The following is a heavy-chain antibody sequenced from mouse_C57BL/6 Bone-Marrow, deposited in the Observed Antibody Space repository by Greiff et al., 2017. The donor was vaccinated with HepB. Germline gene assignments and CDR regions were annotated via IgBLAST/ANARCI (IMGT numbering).Heavy chain of an antibody. J-gene: IGHJ2*01. CDR1: GYTFTDYF. V-gene: IGHV1-26*01. D-gene: IGHD1-1*02. Sequence: VQLQQSGPELVKPGASVKISCKASGYTFTDYFMNWVKQSHGKSLEWIGDINPNNGGTSYNQKFKGKATLTVDKSSSTAYMELRSLTSEDSAVYYCAREVGSMYYFDYWGQGTTLTVSS. CDR2: INPNNGGT. CDR3: AREVGSMYYFDY.